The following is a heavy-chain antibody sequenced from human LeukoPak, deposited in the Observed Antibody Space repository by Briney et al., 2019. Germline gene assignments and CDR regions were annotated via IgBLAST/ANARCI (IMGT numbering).Heavy chain of an antibody. Sequence: PSETLSLTCTVSGGSIGSSNWWSWVRQPPGKGLEWIGEIYHSGSTNYNPSLKSRVTISVDKSKNQFSLKLSSVTAADTAVYYCATYIAAAGTGSDYWGQGTLVTVSS. CDR2: IYHSGST. CDR3: ATYIAAAGTGSDY. J-gene: IGHJ4*02. V-gene: IGHV4-4*02. CDR1: GGSIGSSNW. D-gene: IGHD6-13*01.